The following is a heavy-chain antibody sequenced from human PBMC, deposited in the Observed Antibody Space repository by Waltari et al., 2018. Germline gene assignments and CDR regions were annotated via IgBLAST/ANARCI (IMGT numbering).Heavy chain of an antibody. Sequence: QLVESXGGLXRSGGAQRLSCGASGFTFSDHSMTWVRQAPGKGLEWXASINXDASEXYYVDSVKGRXTISRDNAKNSLYLQMNXLSDEDTAXYXCTXWVCRSNCYIDXWGQGTLVTVSS. CDR2: INXDASEX. CDR1: GFTFSDHS. V-gene: IGHV3-7*02. CDR3: TXWVCRSNCYIDX. D-gene: IGHD1-26*01. J-gene: IGHJ4*02.